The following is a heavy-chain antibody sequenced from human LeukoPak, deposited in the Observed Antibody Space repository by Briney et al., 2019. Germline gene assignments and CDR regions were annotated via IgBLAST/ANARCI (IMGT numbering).Heavy chain of an antibody. CDR3: ATQQSRWLVPGGFDY. CDR1: GGSISSGGYY. J-gene: IGHJ4*02. V-gene: IGHV4-31*03. D-gene: IGHD6-19*01. CDR2: IYYSGST. Sequence: SETLSLTCTVSGGSISSGGYYWSWIRQHPGKGLEWIGYIYYSGSTYYNPSLKSRVTISVDTSKNQFSLKLSSVTAADTAVYCCATQQSRWLVPGGFDYWGQGTLVTVSS.